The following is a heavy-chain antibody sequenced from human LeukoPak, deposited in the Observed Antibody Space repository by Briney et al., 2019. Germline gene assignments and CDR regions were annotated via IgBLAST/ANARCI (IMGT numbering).Heavy chain of an antibody. J-gene: IGHJ4*02. V-gene: IGHV3-7*01. CDR3: ARAGPYQLPPRPVDY. Sequence: GGSLRLSCAASGFTFSSYWMSWVRQAPGKGLEWVANINQDGSGEYYVDSVKGRFTISRDNAKNSLFLQMNSLRAEDTAIYYCARAGPYQLPPRPVDYWGQGTLITVSS. CDR2: INQDGSGE. CDR1: GFTFSSYW. D-gene: IGHD2-2*01.